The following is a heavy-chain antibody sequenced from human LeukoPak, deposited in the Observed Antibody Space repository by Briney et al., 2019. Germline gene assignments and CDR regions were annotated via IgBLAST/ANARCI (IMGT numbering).Heavy chain of an antibody. V-gene: IGHV3-11*01. CDR2: ISSSGRTM. CDR1: GFTFDYYY. D-gene: IGHD3-3*01. Sequence: PGGSLRLSCAASGFTFDYYYMTWIRQAPGKGLEWVSYISSSGRTMFYADSVKGRFTVSRGNAKNSLYLQMNTLRAEDTAVYYCARVGPYYDLDNWGQGTLATDSS. CDR3: ARVGPYYDLDN. J-gene: IGHJ4*02.